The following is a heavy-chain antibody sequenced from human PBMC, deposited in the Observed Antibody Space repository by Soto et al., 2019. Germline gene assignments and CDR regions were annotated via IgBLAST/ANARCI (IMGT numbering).Heavy chain of an antibody. Sequence: ASVKVSCKASGYTFTSYGISWVRRAPGQGLEWMGWISAYNGNTNYAQKLQGRVTMTTDTSTSTAYMELRSLRSDDTAVYYCARDNYYDRNPYVWGQGTMVTVSS. CDR3: ARDNYYDRNPYV. V-gene: IGHV1-18*01. CDR2: ISAYNGNT. CDR1: GYTFTSYG. J-gene: IGHJ3*01. D-gene: IGHD3-22*01.